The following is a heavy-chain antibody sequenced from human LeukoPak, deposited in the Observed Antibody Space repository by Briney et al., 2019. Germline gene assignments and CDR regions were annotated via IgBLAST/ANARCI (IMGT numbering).Heavy chain of an antibody. CDR1: EFTFSSDW. CDR3: ARYCGGDCYGMDV. D-gene: IGHD2-21*01. Sequence: PGGSLRLSCTPSEFTFSSDWISWVRQAAGKGLEWVANIKQDGSEKDYVASGTDRFTIPRDNAKNPLYLQMNNFRTADTAVYYCARYCGGDCYGMDVWSQGTTVTVSS. CDR2: IKQDGSEK. V-gene: IGHV3-7*01. J-gene: IGHJ6*02.